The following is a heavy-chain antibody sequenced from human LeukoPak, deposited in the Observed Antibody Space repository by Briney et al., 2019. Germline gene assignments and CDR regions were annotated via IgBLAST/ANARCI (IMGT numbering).Heavy chain of an antibody. V-gene: IGHV5-51*01. J-gene: IGHJ6*02. D-gene: IGHD3-10*01. Sequence: GESLRISCKGTGYKFTTYWIGWVRQMPGKGLECMGFIYPGDSDTRYSPSFQGQVFISADKSSNTAYLQWDNLKASDTAIYYCARGDPSYYGMDVWGQGTTVTVSS. CDR3: ARGDPSYYGMDV. CDR2: IYPGDSDT. CDR1: GYKFTTYW.